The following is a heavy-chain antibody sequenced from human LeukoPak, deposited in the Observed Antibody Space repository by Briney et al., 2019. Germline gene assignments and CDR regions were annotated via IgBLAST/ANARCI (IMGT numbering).Heavy chain of an antibody. CDR3: ARAPVGATVFDY. CDR1: GYTFTSYY. D-gene: IGHD1-26*01. V-gene: IGHV1-46*01. CDR2: INPSGGST. Sequence: ASVKVPCKASGYTFTSYYMHWVRQAPGQGLEWMGIINPSGGSTSYAQKFQGRVTMTRDTSTSTVYMELSSLRSEDTAVYYCARAPVGATVFDYWGQGTLVTVSS. J-gene: IGHJ4*02.